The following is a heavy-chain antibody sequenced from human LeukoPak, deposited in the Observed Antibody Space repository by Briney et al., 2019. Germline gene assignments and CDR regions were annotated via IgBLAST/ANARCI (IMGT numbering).Heavy chain of an antibody. CDR2: IYHSGST. J-gene: IGHJ6*03. V-gene: IGHV4-38-2*01. CDR1: GYSISSGYY. D-gene: IGHD3-3*01. CDR3: ARGLTYYDFWSGHHPGSYYMDV. Sequence: PSETLSLTCAASGYSISSGYYWGWIRQPPGKGLEWIGSIYHSGSTYYNPSLKSRVTISVDTSKNQFSLKLSSVTAADTAVYYCARGLTYYDFWSGHHPGSYYMDVWGKGTTVTVSS.